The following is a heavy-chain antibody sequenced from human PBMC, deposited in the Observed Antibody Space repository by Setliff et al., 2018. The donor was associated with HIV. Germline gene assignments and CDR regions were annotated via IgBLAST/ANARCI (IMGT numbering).Heavy chain of an antibody. Sequence: SETLSLTCAVYGGSFSAYYWSWIRQPPGKGLEWVGHIYYSGSTYYNPSLKGRVTISVDTSKNQFSLKLSSVTAADTTVYYCARHSGLGGYYSPFDYWGPGTLVTVSS. CDR3: ARHSGLGGYYSPFDY. J-gene: IGHJ4*02. CDR2: IYYSGST. D-gene: IGHD3-22*01. V-gene: IGHV4-34*01. CDR1: GGSFSAYY.